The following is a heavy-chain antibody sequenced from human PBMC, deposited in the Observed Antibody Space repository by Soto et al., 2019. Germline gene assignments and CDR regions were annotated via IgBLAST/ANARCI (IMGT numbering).Heavy chain of an antibody. CDR2: IYYSGST. V-gene: IGHV4-30-4*01. CDR1: GGSIISGGYC. J-gene: IGHJ5*02. CDR3: ARDYMVRGVMRWFDP. Sequence: SETLSLTCTVSGGSIISGGYCWSWIRQPPGKGLEWIGYIYYSGSTYYNPSLKSRVTISVDTSKNQFSLKLSSVTAADTAVYYCARDYMVRGVMRWFDPWGQGTLLTVSS. D-gene: IGHD3-10*01.